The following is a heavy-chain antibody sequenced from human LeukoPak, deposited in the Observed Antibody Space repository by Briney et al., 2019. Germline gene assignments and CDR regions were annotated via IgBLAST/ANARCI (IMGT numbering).Heavy chain of an antibody. Sequence: PGGSLRLSCAASGFIFSSYGMHWVRQAPGKGLEWVAFKRYDARNNYYADSVKGRSTISRDNFKSTLHLQMNSMRAEDTAVYYCAKEGPSTRAFDIWGQGTMVTVSS. J-gene: IGHJ3*02. CDR3: AKEGPSTRAFDI. D-gene: IGHD2-2*01. V-gene: IGHV3-30*02. CDR2: KRYDARNN. CDR1: GFIFSSYG.